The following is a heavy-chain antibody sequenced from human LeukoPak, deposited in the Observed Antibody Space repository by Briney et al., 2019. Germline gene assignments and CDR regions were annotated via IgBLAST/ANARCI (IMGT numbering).Heavy chain of an antibody. Sequence: SVKVSCKASGGTFSSYAISWVRQAPGQGLQWMGGIIPIFGTANYAQKFQGRVTITADKSTSTAYMELSSLRSEDTAVYYCASVLRGYCSGGSCHPYYYYYYGMDVWGKGTTVTVSS. CDR2: IIPIFGTA. V-gene: IGHV1-69*06. J-gene: IGHJ6*04. D-gene: IGHD2-15*01. CDR1: GGTFSSYA. CDR3: ASVLRGYCSGGSCHPYYYYYYGMDV.